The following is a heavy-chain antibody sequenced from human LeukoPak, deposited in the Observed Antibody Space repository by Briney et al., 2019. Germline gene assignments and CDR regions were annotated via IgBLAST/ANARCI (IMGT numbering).Heavy chain of an antibody. V-gene: IGHV1-69*06. CDR3: ARLPSSSSFDY. CDR1: GGTFSSYA. J-gene: IGHJ4*02. D-gene: IGHD6-6*01. Sequence: SVKVSCKASGGTFSSYAISWVRQAPGQGLEWMGGIIPIFGTANYAQKFQGTVTSTADKSTSTAYMELSRLRSEDTAVYYCARLPSSSSFDYWGQGTLVTVSS. CDR2: IIPIFGTA.